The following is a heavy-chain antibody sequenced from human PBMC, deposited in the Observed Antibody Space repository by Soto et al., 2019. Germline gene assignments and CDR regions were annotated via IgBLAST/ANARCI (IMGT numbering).Heavy chain of an antibody. CDR2: ITCNRRGV. CDR3: TKGRYVFASKYYFDS. D-gene: IGHD3-10*02. CDR1: GLTFDDFA. Sequence: SLRLSCVVTGLTFDDFAMHWVRQAPGKVLEWVSGITCNRRGVSYADSVTGRFTIARDNSRNSLYLQMDSLRNEDTAMYYCTKGRYVFASKYYFDSWGQGTLVTVSS. J-gene: IGHJ4*02. V-gene: IGHV3-9*01.